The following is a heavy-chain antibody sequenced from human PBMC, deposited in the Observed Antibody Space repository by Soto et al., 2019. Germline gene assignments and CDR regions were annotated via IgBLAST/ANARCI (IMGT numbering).Heavy chain of an antibody. CDR2: ISGSGGST. D-gene: IGHD3-9*01. J-gene: IGHJ4*02. CDR3: AKVGPDWLSKVGGFGY. Sequence: PGGSLRLSCAASGFTFSSYAMSWVRQAPGKGLEWVSAISGSGGSTYYADSVKGRFTISRDNSKNTLYLQMNSLRAEDTAVYYCAKVGPDWLSKVGGFGYWGQGTLVTVSS. V-gene: IGHV3-23*01. CDR1: GFTFSSYA.